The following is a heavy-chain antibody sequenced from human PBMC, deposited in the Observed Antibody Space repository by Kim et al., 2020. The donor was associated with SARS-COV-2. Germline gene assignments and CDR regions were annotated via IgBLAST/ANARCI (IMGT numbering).Heavy chain of an antibody. D-gene: IGHD1-26*01. V-gene: IGHV3-9*01. J-gene: IGHJ4*02. CDR3: AKVRPAIWERGNYFDY. CDR2: ISWNSGSI. Sequence: GGSLRLSCAASGFTFGDYAMHWVRQAPGKGLEWVSGISWNSGSIGYADSVKGRFTISRDNAKNSLYLQMNSLRAEDTALYYCAKVRPAIWERGNYFDYWGQGTLVTVSS. CDR1: GFTFGDYA.